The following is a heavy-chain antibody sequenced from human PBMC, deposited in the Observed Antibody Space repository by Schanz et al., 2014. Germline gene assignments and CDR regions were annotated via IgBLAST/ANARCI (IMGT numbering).Heavy chain of an antibody. Sequence: QVHLVESGGGVVQPGGSLRLSCAASGFTFRTYGMHWVRQAPGKGMEWVAFIRYDGSKIYYADSVKGRFTISRDNPKNTLSLQMNTLRVEATAVYYCARGGRGGYPGRAFDIGGQGTMVTASS. D-gene: IGHD5-12*01. CDR1: GFTFRTYG. CDR2: IRYDGSKI. CDR3: ARGGRGGYPGRAFDI. J-gene: IGHJ3*02. V-gene: IGHV3-30*02.